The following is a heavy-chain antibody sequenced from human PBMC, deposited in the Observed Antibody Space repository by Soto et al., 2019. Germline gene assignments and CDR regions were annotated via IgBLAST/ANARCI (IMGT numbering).Heavy chain of an antibody. CDR2: ISGSGGST. CDR3: VKDEGDYYDSSGPDY. J-gene: IGHJ4*02. Sequence: GGSLRLSCAASGFTFSSYAMSWVRQAPGKGLEWVSAISGSGGSTYYADSVKGRFTISRDNSKDTLYLQMSSLRAEDTAVYYCVKDEGDYYDSSGPDYWGQGTLVTVSS. V-gene: IGHV3-23*01. D-gene: IGHD3-22*01. CDR1: GFTFSSYA.